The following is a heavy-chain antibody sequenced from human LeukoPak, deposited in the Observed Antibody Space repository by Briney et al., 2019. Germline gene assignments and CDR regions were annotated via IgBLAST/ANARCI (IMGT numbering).Heavy chain of an antibody. CDR1: GFTFNNAW. CDR3: TTSSGYDYLYGY. Sequence: PGGSLRLSCAAPGFTFNNAWMNWVRQAPGKGLEWVGRIKSKSDGGTTDYAAPVQGRFTISRDDSKSTLFLQMNSLRSEDTAVYYCTTSSGYDYLYGYWGQGTLVTVSS. D-gene: IGHD5-12*01. CDR2: IKSKSDGGTT. V-gene: IGHV3-15*01. J-gene: IGHJ4*02.